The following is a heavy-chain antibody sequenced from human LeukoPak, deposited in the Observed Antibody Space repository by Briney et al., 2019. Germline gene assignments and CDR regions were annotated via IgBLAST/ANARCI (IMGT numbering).Heavy chain of an antibody. D-gene: IGHD3-3*01. J-gene: IGHJ6*03. V-gene: IGHV1-18*01. Sequence: ASVKVSCKASGGTFSSYAISWVRQAPGQGLEWMGWISAYNGNTNYAQKLQGRVTMTTDTSTSAAYMELRSLRSDDTAMYYCARDTPPADFWSGYYTSYYYYMDVWGKGTTVTVSS. CDR1: GGTFSSYA. CDR2: ISAYNGNT. CDR3: ARDTPPADFWSGYYTSYYYYMDV.